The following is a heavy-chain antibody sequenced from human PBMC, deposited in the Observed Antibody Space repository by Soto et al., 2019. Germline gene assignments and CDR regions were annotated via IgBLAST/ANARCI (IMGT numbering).Heavy chain of an antibody. CDR2: ISSSSSYI. CDR1: GFTFSSYS. V-gene: IGHV3-21*01. CDR3: ARDRVRILGYSYGYDY. D-gene: IGHD5-18*01. J-gene: IGHJ4*02. Sequence: GGSLRLSCAASGFTFSSYSMNWVRQAPGKGLEWVSSISSSSSYIYYADSVKGRFTISRDNAKNSLYLQMNSLRAEDTAVYYCARDRVRILGYSYGYDYWGQGTLVTVSS.